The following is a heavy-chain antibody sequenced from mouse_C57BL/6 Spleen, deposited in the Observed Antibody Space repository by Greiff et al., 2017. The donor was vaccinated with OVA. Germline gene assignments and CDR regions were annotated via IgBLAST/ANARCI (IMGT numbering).Heavy chain of an antibody. CDR1: GYAFSSSW. V-gene: IGHV1-82*01. CDR3: ARGDYGSYY. J-gene: IGHJ2*01. D-gene: IGHD1-1*01. CDR2: IYPGDGDT. Sequence: QVQLQQSGPELVKPGASVKISCKASGYAFSSSWMNWVKQRPGKGLEWIGRIYPGDGDTTYNGKFKGKATLTADKSSSTAYMQLSSLTSEDSAVYFCARGDYGSYYWGQGTTLTVSS.